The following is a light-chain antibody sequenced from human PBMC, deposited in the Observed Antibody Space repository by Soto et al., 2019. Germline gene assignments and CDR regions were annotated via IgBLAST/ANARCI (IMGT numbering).Light chain of an antibody. Sequence: EIVLTQSPGTLYLSPGERATLSCRASQSVSSNYLAWYQQKPGQAPRLLIYGASSRATGIPDGFSGSGSGTDFTLTISRLEPEDFAVYYCQQYGSSPPITFGQGTRLEIK. J-gene: IGKJ5*01. CDR1: QSVSSNY. CDR2: GAS. CDR3: QQYGSSPPIT. V-gene: IGKV3-20*01.